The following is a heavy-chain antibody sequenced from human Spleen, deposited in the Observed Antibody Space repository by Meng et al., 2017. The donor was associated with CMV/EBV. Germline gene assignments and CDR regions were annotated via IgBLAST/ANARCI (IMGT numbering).Heavy chain of an antibody. Sequence: GGSLRLSSAASGFTFSSYEMNWVRQAPGKGLEWVSYISSSGSTIYYADSVEGRFTISRDNAKNSLYLQMNSLRAEDTAVYYCARTSGYSTYYYYYGMDVWGQGTTVTVSS. CDR3: ARTSGYSTYYYYYGMDV. J-gene: IGHJ6*02. CDR1: GFTFSSYE. D-gene: IGHD3-3*01. V-gene: IGHV3-48*03. CDR2: ISSSGSTI.